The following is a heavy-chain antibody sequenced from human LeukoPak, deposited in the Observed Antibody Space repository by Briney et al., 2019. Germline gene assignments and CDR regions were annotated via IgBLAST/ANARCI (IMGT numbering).Heavy chain of an antibody. V-gene: IGHV3-7*03. Sequence: GGSLRLSCAASGFTFSSYWMSWVRQAPGKGLEWVANIKQDGSEKYYVDSVKGRFTISRDNAKNSPYLQMNSLRAEDTAVYYCARVGWPDYFDYWGQGTLVTVSS. CDR1: GFTFSSYW. D-gene: IGHD2-15*01. CDR2: IKQDGSEK. J-gene: IGHJ4*02. CDR3: ARVGWPDYFDY.